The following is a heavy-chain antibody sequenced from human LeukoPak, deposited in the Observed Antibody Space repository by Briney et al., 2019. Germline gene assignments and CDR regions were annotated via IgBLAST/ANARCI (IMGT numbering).Heavy chain of an antibody. CDR1: GFTFSSYG. CDR2: IRYDGSNK. V-gene: IGHV3-30*02. CDR3: AIQTYYYGSGSYYSTALDY. D-gene: IGHD3-10*01. J-gene: IGHJ4*02. Sequence: PGGSLRLSCAASGFTFSSYGMHWARQAPGKGLEWVAFIRYDGSNKYYADSVKGRFTISRDNSKNTLYLQMSSLRAEDTAVYYCAIQTYYYGSGSYYSTALDYWGQGTLVTVSS.